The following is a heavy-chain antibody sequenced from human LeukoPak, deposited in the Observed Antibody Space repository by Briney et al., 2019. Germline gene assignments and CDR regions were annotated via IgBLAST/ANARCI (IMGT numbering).Heavy chain of an antibody. CDR2: IYPGDSDT. Sequence: GAPLKISCKGSGYRFTSYWIGWVRQMPGKGLEWMGIIYPGDSDTRYSPSFQGQVTISADKSISTAYLQWSSLKASDTAMYYCARHGYDILTGYYYYFDYWGQGTLVTVSS. CDR1: GYRFTSYW. CDR3: ARHGYDILTGYYYYFDY. J-gene: IGHJ4*02. D-gene: IGHD3-9*01. V-gene: IGHV5-51*01.